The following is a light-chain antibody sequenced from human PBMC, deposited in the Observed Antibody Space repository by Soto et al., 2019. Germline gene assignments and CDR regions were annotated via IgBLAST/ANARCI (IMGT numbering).Light chain of an antibody. V-gene: IGKV3-20*01. Sequence: DSVLTQSTGTLSSSPGERATLFCRASQSVTDNYLAWYQHKHGQPPRLLIYAASSRSTGIPDRFSGSGSGTDFTLTISRLEPEDFAVYYCQQYGDSRVFGPGTKVDI. CDR3: QQYGDSRV. J-gene: IGKJ3*01. CDR1: QSVTDNY. CDR2: AAS.